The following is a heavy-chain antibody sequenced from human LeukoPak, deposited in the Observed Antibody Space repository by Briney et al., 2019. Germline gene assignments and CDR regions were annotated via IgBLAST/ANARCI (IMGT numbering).Heavy chain of an antibody. J-gene: IGHJ4*02. Sequence: GGSLRLSCAASGFTFSSYGMPWVRQAPGKGLEWVAVISYDGSNKYYADSVKGRYTISRDNSKNTLYLQMNSLRAEDTAVYYCAKDKDSSGYYFDFFDYWGQGTLVTVSS. CDR2: ISYDGSNK. V-gene: IGHV3-30*18. CDR1: GFTFSSYG. D-gene: IGHD3-22*01. CDR3: AKDKDSSGYYFDFFDY.